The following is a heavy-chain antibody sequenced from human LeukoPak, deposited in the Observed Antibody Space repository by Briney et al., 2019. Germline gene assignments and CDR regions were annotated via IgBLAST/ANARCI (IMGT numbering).Heavy chain of an antibody. CDR1: GFTFSSYS. CDR2: ISSSSYI. J-gene: IGHJ4*02. V-gene: IGHV3-21*01. Sequence: GGSLRLSCAASGFTFSSYSMNWVRQAPGKGLEWVSSISSSSYIYYADSVKGRFTISRDNAKNSLYLQMNSLRAEDTAVYYCASDFQYYDILTGYYSVSTADYWGQGTLVTVSS. CDR3: ASDFQYYDILTGYYSVSTADY. D-gene: IGHD3-9*01.